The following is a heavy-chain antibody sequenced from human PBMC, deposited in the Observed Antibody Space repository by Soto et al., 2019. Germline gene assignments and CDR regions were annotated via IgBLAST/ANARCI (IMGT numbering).Heavy chain of an antibody. D-gene: IGHD7-27*01. V-gene: IGHV3-23*01. CDR2: ISSNGGST. J-gene: IGHJ3*02. CDR1: GFTFSVYA. Sequence: PGGSLRLSCAAPGFTFSVYAMSWVRQAPGKGLEWVSAISSNGGSTFYADSLRGRFTISRDNSKSALYLQMNNLRAEDTAMYYCATSSPGNWAPHSDAFDIWGQGTMVTVSS. CDR3: ATSSPGNWAPHSDAFDI.